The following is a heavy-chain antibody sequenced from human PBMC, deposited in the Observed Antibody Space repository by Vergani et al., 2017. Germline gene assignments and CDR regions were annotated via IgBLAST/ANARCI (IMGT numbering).Heavy chain of an antibody. CDR1: GYSFTSYW. J-gene: IGHJ6*03. V-gene: IGHV5-51*01. Sequence: VQLVQSGAEVKKPGSSVKVSCKASGYSFTSYWIGWVRQMPGKGLEWMGIIYPGDSDTRYSPSFQGQVTISADKSISTAYLQWSSLKASDTAMYYCARIRHPHYYDSSPGDYYYMDVWGKGTTVTVSS. CDR2: IYPGDSDT. D-gene: IGHD3-22*01. CDR3: ARIRHPHYYDSSPGDYYYMDV.